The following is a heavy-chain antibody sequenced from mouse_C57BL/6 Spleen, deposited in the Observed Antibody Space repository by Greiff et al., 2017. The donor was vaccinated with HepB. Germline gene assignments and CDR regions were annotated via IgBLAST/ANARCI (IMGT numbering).Heavy chain of an antibody. D-gene: IGHD3-2*02. Sequence: EVKVVDSGGGLVKPGGSLKLSCAASGFTFSDYGMHWVRQAPEKGLEWVAYISSGSSTIYYADTVKGRFTISRDNAKNTLFLQMTSLRSEDTAMYYCARGRAAQATWFAYWGQGTLVTVSA. CDR1: GFTFSDYG. CDR2: ISSGSSTI. V-gene: IGHV5-17*01. CDR3: ARGRAAQATWFAY. J-gene: IGHJ3*01.